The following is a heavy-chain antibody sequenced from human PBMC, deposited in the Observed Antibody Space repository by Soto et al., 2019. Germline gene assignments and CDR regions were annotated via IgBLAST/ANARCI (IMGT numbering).Heavy chain of an antibody. CDR3: AKDKLNTPLLWFGDSHDA. Sequence: PGGSLRLSCAASGFTFSSYAMSWVRQAPGKGLEWVSAISGSGGSTYYADSVKGRFTISRDNSKNTLYLQMNSLRAEDTAVYYCAKDKLNTPLLWFGDSHDAWGQGTLVTVSS. J-gene: IGHJ5*02. CDR2: ISGSGGST. CDR1: GFTFSSYA. D-gene: IGHD3-10*01. V-gene: IGHV3-23*01.